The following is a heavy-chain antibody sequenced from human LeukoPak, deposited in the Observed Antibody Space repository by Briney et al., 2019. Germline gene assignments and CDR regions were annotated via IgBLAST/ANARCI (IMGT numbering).Heavy chain of an antibody. D-gene: IGHD5-24*01. J-gene: IGHJ4*02. CDR1: GFTFSSYS. CDR3: ARKHAERAHDY. V-gene: IGHV3-21*04. CDR2: ISSSSSYI. Sequence: PGGSLRLSCAASGFTFSSYSMNWVRQAPGKGLGWVSSISSSSSYIYYGDSVKGRFTMSRDNAKNSLYLQMNSLRAEDTAVYYCARKHAERAHDYWGQGTLVTVSS.